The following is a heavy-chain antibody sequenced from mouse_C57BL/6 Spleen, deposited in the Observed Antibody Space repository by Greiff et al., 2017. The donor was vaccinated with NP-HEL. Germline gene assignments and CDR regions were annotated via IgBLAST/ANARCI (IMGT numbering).Heavy chain of an antibody. CDR3: ASWAEDYDAMDY. CDR2: IYPGSGST. CDR1: GYTFTSYW. V-gene: IGHV1-55*01. J-gene: IGHJ4*01. D-gene: IGHD2-4*01. Sequence: VQLQQSGAELVKPGASVKMSCKASGYTFTSYWITWVKQRPGQGLEWIGDIYPGSGSTNYNEKFKSKATLTVDTSSSTAYMQLSSLTSEDSAVYYCASWAEDYDAMDYWGQGTSVTVSS.